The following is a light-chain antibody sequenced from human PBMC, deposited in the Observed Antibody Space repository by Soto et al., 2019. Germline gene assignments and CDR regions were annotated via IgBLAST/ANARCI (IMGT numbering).Light chain of an antibody. Sequence: EIVMTQSPATLSVSPGERATLSCRASQSVGSDLAWYQQKPGQAPRLVIYYISTRATGIPARFSGSGSGTEFTLTINSLQSEDSAVYYCQQHNQWPITFGQGTRLEIK. CDR2: YIS. V-gene: IGKV3D-15*01. CDR3: QQHNQWPIT. J-gene: IGKJ5*01. CDR1: QSVGSD.